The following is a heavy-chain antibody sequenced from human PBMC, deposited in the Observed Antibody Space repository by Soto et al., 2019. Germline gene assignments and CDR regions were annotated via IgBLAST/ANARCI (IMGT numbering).Heavy chain of an antibody. J-gene: IGHJ6*02. V-gene: IGHV4-31*03. CDR2: IYYSGST. D-gene: IGHD2-15*01. CDR3: ARATPYYYGMDV. Sequence: QVQLQESGPGLVKPSQTLSLTCTVSGGPISSGGDYWSWIRQHPGKGLEWIGYIYYSGSTYYNPSLKSRVTLSVDTSKNHFSLKLSSVTAADTAVYYCARATPYYYGMDVWGQGTTVTVSS. CDR1: GGPISSGGDY.